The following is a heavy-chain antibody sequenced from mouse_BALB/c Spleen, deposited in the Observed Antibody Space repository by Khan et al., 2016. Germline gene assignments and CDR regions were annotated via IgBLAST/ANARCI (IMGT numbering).Heavy chain of an antibody. CDR1: GYTFTNYG. V-gene: IGHV9-1*02. J-gene: IGHJ1*01. D-gene: IGHD1-1*01. Sequence: QIQLVQSGPELKRPGKTVKISCKASGYTFTNYGINWVKQAPGKGLKWMGWINTYSGESTYADDFKGRFAFSLETSANTAYLQINNLQNEDKATYVCARYRYYYGSSRYFDVWSAGTTVTVSS. CDR2: INTYSGES. CDR3: ARYRYYYGSSRYFDV.